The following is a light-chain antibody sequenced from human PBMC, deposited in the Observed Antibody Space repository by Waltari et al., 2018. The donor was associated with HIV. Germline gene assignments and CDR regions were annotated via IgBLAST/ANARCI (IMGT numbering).Light chain of an antibody. Sequence: QTVVTQEAPFSVSPGGTVTLTCGLSSGSVSTNYYPSWYQQTPGQAPRTLIYSTNTRSSGVPDRFSGSILGNKAALTITGAQADDESDYYCVLYLGSGISVFGGGTKLTVL. CDR1: SGSVSTNYY. CDR3: VLYLGSGISV. CDR2: STN. V-gene: IGLV8-61*01. J-gene: IGLJ2*01.